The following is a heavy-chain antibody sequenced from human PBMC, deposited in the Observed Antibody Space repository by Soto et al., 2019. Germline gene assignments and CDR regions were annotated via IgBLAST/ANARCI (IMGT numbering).Heavy chain of an antibody. Sequence: GGSLRLSCETSGFTFVNYWMHWVRQAPGKGLVWVSRVNNDGTSTAYADSVKGRFTISRDNAKNTLYLQMSGLRPDDTAVYYCRFWSTSAARDYWGQGTLVTVSS. CDR1: GFTFVNYW. CDR3: RFWSTSAARDY. J-gene: IGHJ4*02. V-gene: IGHV3-74*01. D-gene: IGHD2-2*01. CDR2: VNNDGTST.